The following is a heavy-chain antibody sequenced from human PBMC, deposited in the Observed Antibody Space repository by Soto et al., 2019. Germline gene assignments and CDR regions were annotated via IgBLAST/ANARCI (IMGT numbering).Heavy chain of an antibody. V-gene: IGHV1-18*01. CDR1: GYSFTTYG. CDR3: AREGPAPYYYYGMDV. Sequence: QVQLVQSRGEVKKPGASVKVSCKTSGYSFTTYGISWVRQAPGQGLEWMGWISGYNGNTNYAQNLQGRVTRTTDTSTSTAYMELRSLRSDDTAVYYCAREGPAPYYYYGMDVWGQGSTVTVSS. CDR2: ISGYNGNT. J-gene: IGHJ6*02.